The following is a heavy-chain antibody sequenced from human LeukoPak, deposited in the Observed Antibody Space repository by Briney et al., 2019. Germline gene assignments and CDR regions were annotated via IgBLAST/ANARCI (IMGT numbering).Heavy chain of an antibody. CDR2: IYTSRST. CDR3: ARENDVLLWFGELSHNRNWYFDL. J-gene: IGHJ2*01. V-gene: IGHV4-4*07. CDR1: GGSISSYY. Sequence: SETLPLTCTVSGGSISSYYWSWIRQPAGKGLEWIGRIYTSRSTNYNPSLKSRVTMSVDTSKNQFSLKLSSVTAADTAVYYCARENDVLLWFGELSHNRNWYFDLWGRGTLVTVSS. D-gene: IGHD3-10*01.